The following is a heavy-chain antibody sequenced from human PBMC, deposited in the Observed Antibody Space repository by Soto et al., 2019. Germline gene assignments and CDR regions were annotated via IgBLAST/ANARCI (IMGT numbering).Heavy chain of an antibody. CDR2: ISYDGSNK. J-gene: IGHJ6*02. CDR1: GFPFTSHA. Sequence: RGSLRLSCAPFGFPFTSHAMHWVRQAPGKGLEWVAVISYDGSNKYYADSVKGRFTISRDNSKNTLYLQMNSLRAEDTAVYYCARVAGVGDFWSGYFPVWGQGT. V-gene: IGHV3-30-3*01. D-gene: IGHD3-3*01. CDR3: ARVAGVGDFWSGYFPV.